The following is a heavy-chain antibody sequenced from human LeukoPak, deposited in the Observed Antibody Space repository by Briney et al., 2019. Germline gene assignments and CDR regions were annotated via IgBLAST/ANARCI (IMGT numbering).Heavy chain of an antibody. Sequence: GRSLRLSCAASGFTFSSYAMHWGRQAPGKGLEWVAVISYDGSNKYYADSVKGRFTISRDNSKNTLYLQMNSLRAEDTAVYYRARDHYGSGDARRFDYWGQGTLVTVSS. J-gene: IGHJ4*02. CDR3: ARDHYGSGDARRFDY. CDR1: GFTFSSYA. V-gene: IGHV3-30-3*01. D-gene: IGHD3-10*01. CDR2: ISYDGSNK.